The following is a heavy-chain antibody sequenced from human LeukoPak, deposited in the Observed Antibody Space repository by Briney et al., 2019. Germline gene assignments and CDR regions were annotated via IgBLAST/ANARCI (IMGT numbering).Heavy chain of an antibody. V-gene: IGHV4-59*08. CDR3: ARAVGSFDWLPLFDY. CDR1: GGSISSYY. D-gene: IGHD3-9*01. J-gene: IGHJ4*02. CDR2: IYHSGIT. Sequence: SETLSLTCTVSGGSISSYYWSWIRQPPGKGLEWIGNIYHSGITYYTPSLKSRVTISVDTSKNQFYLNLSSVTAADTAVYFCARAVGSFDWLPLFDYWGQGTLVTVSS.